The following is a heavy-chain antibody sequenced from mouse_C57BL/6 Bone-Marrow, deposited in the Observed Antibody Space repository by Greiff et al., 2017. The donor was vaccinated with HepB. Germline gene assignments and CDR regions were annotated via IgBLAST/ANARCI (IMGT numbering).Heavy chain of an antibody. CDR1: GYTFTDYN. D-gene: IGHD1-1*01. J-gene: IGHJ1*03. CDR3: AIITTVVATPYWYFDV. V-gene: IGHV1-22*01. CDR2: INPNNGGT. Sequence: VQLQQSGPELVKPGASVKMSCKASGYTFTDYNMHWVKQSHGKSLEWIGYINPNNGGTSYNQKFKGKATLTVNKSSSTAYMELRSLTSEDSAVYYCAIITTVVATPYWYFDVWGTGTTVTVSS.